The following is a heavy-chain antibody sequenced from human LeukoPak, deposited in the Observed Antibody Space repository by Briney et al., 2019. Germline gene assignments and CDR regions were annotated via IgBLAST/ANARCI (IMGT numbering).Heavy chain of an antibody. D-gene: IGHD3-9*01. CDR3: ARFHYDILTGYDQWYFDL. Sequence: ASVKVSCNASGYTFTSYAMNWVRQAPGQGLEWMGWINTNTGNPTYAQGFTGRFVFSLDTSVSTAYLQISSLKAEDTAVYYCARFHYDILTGYDQWYFDLWGRGTLVTVSS. CDR1: GYTFTSYA. V-gene: IGHV7-4-1*02. J-gene: IGHJ2*01. CDR2: INTNTGNP.